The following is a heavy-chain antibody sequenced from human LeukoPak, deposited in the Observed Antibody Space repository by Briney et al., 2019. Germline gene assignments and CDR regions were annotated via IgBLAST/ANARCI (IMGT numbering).Heavy chain of an antibody. CDR3: ARGYSYVADFDY. V-gene: IGHV3-30*02. CDR1: GFTFSSCG. Sequence: GGSLRLSCAASGFTFSSCGMSWVRQAPGKGLEWVAFIRYDGSNKYYADSVKGRFTISRDNSKNTLYLQMNSLRAEDTAVYYCARGYSYVADFDYWGQGTLVTVSS. CDR2: IRYDGSNK. D-gene: IGHD5-18*01. J-gene: IGHJ4*02.